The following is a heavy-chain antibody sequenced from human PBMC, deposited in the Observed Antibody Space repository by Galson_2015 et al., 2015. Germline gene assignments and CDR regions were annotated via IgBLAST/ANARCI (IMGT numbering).Heavy chain of an antibody. CDR1: GYTFTSYD. J-gene: IGHJ5*02. CDR3: ARAGRIVVTYNWFDP. Sequence: SVKASCKASGYTFTSYDINWVRQATGQGLEWMGWMNPNSGNTGYAQKFQGRVTMTRNTSISTAYMELSSLRSEDTAVYYCARAGRIVVTYNWFDPWGQGTLVTVSS. CDR2: MNPNSGNT. D-gene: IGHD2-21*01. V-gene: IGHV1-8*01.